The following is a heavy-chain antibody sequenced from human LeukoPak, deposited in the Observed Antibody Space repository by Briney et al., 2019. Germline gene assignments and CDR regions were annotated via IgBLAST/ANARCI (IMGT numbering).Heavy chain of an antibody. D-gene: IGHD5-18*01. CDR2: LFDSVNT. CDR1: GGSISSHY. V-gene: IGHV4-59*11. Sequence: PSETLSLTCTVSGGSISSHYWSWIRQPPGKGLEWIAYLFDSVNTKDNPSLQSRLTLSPDTSKNQFSLRLSSVTAADTAVYYCATVKRGSIFGYFDFWGQGIKVTVSS. CDR3: ATVKRGSIFGYFDF. J-gene: IGHJ4*02.